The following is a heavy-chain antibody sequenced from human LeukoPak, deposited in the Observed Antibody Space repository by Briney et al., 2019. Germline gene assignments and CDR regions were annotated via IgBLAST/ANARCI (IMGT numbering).Heavy chain of an antibody. J-gene: IGHJ6*03. CDR3: ARALLMNYYYMDV. D-gene: IGHD2-8*01. CDR2: IYHSGST. CDR1: GGSISSSSYY. Sequence: SETLSLTCTVSGGSISSSSYYWGWIRQPPGKGLEWIGSIYHSGSTYYNPSLKSRVTISVDTSKNQFSLKLSSVTAADTAVYYCARALLMNYYYMDVWGKGTTATVSS. V-gene: IGHV4-39*07.